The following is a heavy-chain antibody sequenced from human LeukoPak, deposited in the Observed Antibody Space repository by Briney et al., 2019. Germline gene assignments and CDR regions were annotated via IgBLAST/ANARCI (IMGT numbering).Heavy chain of an antibody. CDR3: ARGNILTGYCFDF. Sequence: KPPETLSLTCAVYGGSITGYYWSWIRQTPGRGLEWVGEIHYTGATSYNPSLKSRATISTDTSKNQFSLRLSSVTAADTAVYYCARGNILTGYCFDFWGQGALVTVSP. CDR1: GGSITGYY. J-gene: IGHJ4*02. D-gene: IGHD3-9*01. V-gene: IGHV4-34*01. CDR2: IHYTGAT.